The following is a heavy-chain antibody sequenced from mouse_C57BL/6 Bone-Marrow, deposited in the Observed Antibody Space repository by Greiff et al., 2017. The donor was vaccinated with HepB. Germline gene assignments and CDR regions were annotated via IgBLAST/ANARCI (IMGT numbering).Heavy chain of an antibody. CDR3: ARDYDYEDY. V-gene: IGHV1-26*01. CDR1: GYTFTDYY. Sequence: EVQLQQSGPELVKPGASVKISCKASGYTFTDYYMNWVKQSHGKSLEWIGDINPNNGGTSYNQKFKGKATLTVDKSSSTAYMELRSLTSEDSAVYYCARDYDYEDYWCQGTSVTVSS. CDR2: INPNNGGT. D-gene: IGHD2-4*01. J-gene: IGHJ4*01.